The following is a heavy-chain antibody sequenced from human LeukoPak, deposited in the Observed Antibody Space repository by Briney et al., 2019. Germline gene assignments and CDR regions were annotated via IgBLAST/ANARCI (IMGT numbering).Heavy chain of an antibody. J-gene: IGHJ4*02. D-gene: IGHD2-2*01. Sequence: GGSLRLSCAASGFTFSSYVMHWVRQAPGKGLEYVSAISSNEGSTYYANSVKGRFTISRDNSKNTLYLQMGSLRAEDTAVYYCAKGDSTSCCRGEVYWGQGTLVTVSS. CDR1: GFTFSSYV. V-gene: IGHV3-64*01. CDR3: AKGDSTSCCRGEVY. CDR2: ISSNEGST.